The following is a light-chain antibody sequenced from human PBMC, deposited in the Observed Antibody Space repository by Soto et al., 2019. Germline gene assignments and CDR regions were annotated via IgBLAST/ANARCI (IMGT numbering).Light chain of an antibody. CDR1: SSDVGGYNF. CDR2: EVS. V-gene: IGLV2-8*01. CDR3: TSYAGSNIPVV. J-gene: IGLJ2*01. Sequence: QSALTQPPSASGSPGQSVTISCTGTSSDVGGYNFVSWYQQHPGKAPKLMIYEVSERPSGVPDRFSGSKSGNTASLTVSGLQADDEADYYCTSYAGSNIPVVLGGVTKLTVL.